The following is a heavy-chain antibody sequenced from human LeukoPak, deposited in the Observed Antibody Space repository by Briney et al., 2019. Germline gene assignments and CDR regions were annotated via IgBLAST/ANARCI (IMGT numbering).Heavy chain of an antibody. J-gene: IGHJ6*03. D-gene: IGHD3-3*01. V-gene: IGHV4-59*08. Sequence: SETLSLTCSVSGGSITSYYWSWIRQPPGKGLEWIGYLTNSGSTKYNPPLKSRVTLSEDTSKNQVSLNLRSVTAADTAVYYCARQRHNNFWSGLGYYYMDVWGKGITVTV. CDR3: ARQRHNNFWSGLGYYYMDV. CDR1: GGSITSYY. CDR2: LTNSGST.